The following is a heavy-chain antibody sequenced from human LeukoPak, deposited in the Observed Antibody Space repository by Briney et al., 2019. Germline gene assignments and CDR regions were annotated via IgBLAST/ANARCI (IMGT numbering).Heavy chain of an antibody. D-gene: IGHD3-10*01. CDR3: ARVSGLGMNEYYQH. Sequence: GGSLRLSCAASGLIFAASWMHWVRQAPGKVLVWVSRINNDGSDTRYADSVRGRFTISRDNAKNTLYLQMNSLRAEDTAVYYCARVSGLGMNEYYQHWGQGTLVTVPS. CDR2: INNDGSDT. CDR1: GLIFAASW. V-gene: IGHV3-74*01. J-gene: IGHJ1*01.